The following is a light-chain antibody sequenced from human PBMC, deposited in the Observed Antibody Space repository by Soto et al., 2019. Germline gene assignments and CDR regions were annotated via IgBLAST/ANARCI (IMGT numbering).Light chain of an antibody. CDR3: QQRSNWPQIP. Sequence: EIVLTQSPATLSLSPGERATLSCRASQSVSSYLAWYQQKPGQAPRLLIYDASNRATGIPARFSGSGSGTDFTITISSLETEDFAVYYCQQRSNWPQIPFGQGTRMEIK. J-gene: IGKJ5*01. CDR1: QSVSSY. CDR2: DAS. V-gene: IGKV3-11*01.